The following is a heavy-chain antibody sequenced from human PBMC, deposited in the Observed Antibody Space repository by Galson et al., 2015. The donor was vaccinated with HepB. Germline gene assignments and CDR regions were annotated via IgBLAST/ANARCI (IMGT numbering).Heavy chain of an antibody. Sequence: SLRLSCAASGFAFSNPWMAWVRLAPGRGLEWVATTRPDGAEKFYADSVKGRFTISRDNAKRSLSLQMSSLRAEDTALYYCTRDKAFNAFDIWGQGTMVTVSS. CDR1: GFAFSNPW. V-gene: IGHV3-7*01. J-gene: IGHJ3*02. CDR3: TRDKAFNAFDI. CDR2: TRPDGAEK.